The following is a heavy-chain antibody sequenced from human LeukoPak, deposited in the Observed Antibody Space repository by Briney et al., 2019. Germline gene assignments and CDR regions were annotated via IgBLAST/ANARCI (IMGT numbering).Heavy chain of an antibody. J-gene: IGHJ5*02. CDR3: ARAQYYYDSSGRNWFDP. D-gene: IGHD3-22*01. Sequence: KPSETLSLTCAVYGGSFSGYYWSWIRQPPGKGLEWIGEINHSGSTNYNPSLKSRVTISVDTSKNQFSLKLSSVTAADTAVYYCARAQYYYDSSGRNWFDPWGQGTLVTVSS. CDR2: INHSGST. CDR1: GGSFSGYY. V-gene: IGHV4-34*01.